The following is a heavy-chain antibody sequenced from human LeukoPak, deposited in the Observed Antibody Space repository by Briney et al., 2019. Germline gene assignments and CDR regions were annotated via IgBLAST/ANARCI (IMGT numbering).Heavy chain of an antibody. J-gene: IGHJ4*02. CDR2: ISAYNGNT. CDR3: VLSESSGSPLPY. Sequence: ASVKVSCKASGHTFTSYGISWVRQAPGQGLEWMGWISAYNGNTNYAQKLQGRATMTTDTSTSTAYMELRSLRSDDTAVYYCVLSESSGSPLPYWGQGTLVTVSS. V-gene: IGHV1-18*01. CDR1: GHTFTSYG. D-gene: IGHD3-22*01.